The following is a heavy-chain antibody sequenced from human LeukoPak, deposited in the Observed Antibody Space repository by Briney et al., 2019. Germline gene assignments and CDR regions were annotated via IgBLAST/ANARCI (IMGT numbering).Heavy chain of an antibody. CDR2: IYYSGST. D-gene: IGHD4-17*01. CDR3: ARGTYGDWLVDY. Sequence: SETLSQTCTVSGGSISSYYWSWIRQPPGKGLEWIGYIYYSGSTNYNPSLKSRVTISVDTSKNQFSLKLSSVTAADTAVYYCARGTYGDWLVDYWGQGTLVTVSS. V-gene: IGHV4-59*01. CDR1: GGSISSYY. J-gene: IGHJ4*02.